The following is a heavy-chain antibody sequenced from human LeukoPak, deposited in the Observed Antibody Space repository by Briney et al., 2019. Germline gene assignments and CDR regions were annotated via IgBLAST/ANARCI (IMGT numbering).Heavy chain of an antibody. V-gene: IGHV4-30-4*01. D-gene: IGHD6-19*01. J-gene: IGHJ2*01. CDR2: IYYSGST. CDR1: GGPISSGDYY. Sequence: PSETLSLTCTVPGGPISSGDYYWSWIRQPPGKGLEWIGYIYYSGSTYYNPSLKSRVTISVDTSKNQFSLKLSSVTAADTAVYYCARNTYSSGWYRSLNLWGRGTLVTVSS. CDR3: ARNTYSSGWYRSLNL.